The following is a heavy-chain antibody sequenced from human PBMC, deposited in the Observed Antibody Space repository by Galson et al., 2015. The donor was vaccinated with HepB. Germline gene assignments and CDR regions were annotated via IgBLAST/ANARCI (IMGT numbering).Heavy chain of an antibody. J-gene: IGHJ6*02. D-gene: IGHD1-26*01. V-gene: IGHV1-46*03. CDR1: GYTFTSYY. CDR2: INPSGGST. CDR3: ARDLSWELLRFYYYYGMDV. Sequence: SVKVSCKASGYTFTSYYMHWVRQAPGQGLEWMGIINPSGGSTSYAQKFQGRVTMTKDTSTSTVYMELSNLRSEDTAVYYCARDLSWELLRFYYYYGMDVWGQGTTVTVSS.